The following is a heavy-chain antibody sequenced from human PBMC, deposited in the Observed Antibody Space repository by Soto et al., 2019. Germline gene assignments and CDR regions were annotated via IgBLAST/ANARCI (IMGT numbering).Heavy chain of an antibody. CDR3: ARLSGSWNWFDP. CDR1: GGSISSTDW. Sequence: QVQLQESGPGLVMPSGTLSLTCAVSGGSISSTDWWTWVRQSPGKGLEWIGEIYHSGSTNYNPSLKSRVSISVDNSKNQFSLNLSSVTAADTAVYYCARLSGSWNWFDPWGQGTLVTVSS. J-gene: IGHJ5*02. CDR2: IYHSGST. D-gene: IGHD1-26*01. V-gene: IGHV4-4*02.